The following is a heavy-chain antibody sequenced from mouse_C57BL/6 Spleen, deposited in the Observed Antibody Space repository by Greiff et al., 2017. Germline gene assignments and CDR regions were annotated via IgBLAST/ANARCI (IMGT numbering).Heavy chain of an antibody. D-gene: IGHD1-1*01. CDR3: TRRVYYGSSSYAMDG. J-gene: IGHJ4*01. V-gene: IGHV1-15*01. Sequence: VKLVESGAELVRPGASVTLSCKASGYTFTDYEMHWVKQTPVHGLEWIGAIDPETGGTAYNQKFKGKAILTADKSSSTAYMELRSLTSEDSAVYYCTRRVYYGSSSYAMDGWGQGTSVTVSS. CDR2: IDPETGGT. CDR1: GYTFTDYE.